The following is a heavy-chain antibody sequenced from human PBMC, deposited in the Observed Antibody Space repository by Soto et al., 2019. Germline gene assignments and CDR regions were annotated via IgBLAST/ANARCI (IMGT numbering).Heavy chain of an antibody. Sequence: SETLSLTCAVYGGSFSGYYWSWIRQPPGKGLEWIGEINHSGSTNYNPSLKSRVTISVDTSKNQFSLKLSSVTAADTAVYHCARTWIQLWGNWFDPWGQGTLVTVSS. CDR2: INHSGST. CDR3: ARTWIQLWGNWFDP. D-gene: IGHD5-18*01. J-gene: IGHJ5*02. CDR1: GGSFSGYY. V-gene: IGHV4-34*01.